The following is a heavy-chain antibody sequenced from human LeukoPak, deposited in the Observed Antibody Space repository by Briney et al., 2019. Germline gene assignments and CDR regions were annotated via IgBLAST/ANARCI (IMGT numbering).Heavy chain of an antibody. Sequence: GGSLRLSCSASGFTFSSYAMHWVRQAPGKGVEYVSAISSNGGSTYYADSVKGRFTISRDNSKNTLYLQMSSLRAEDTAVYYCVKEAGYCGSTSCRGGFDSWGQGTLVTVSS. V-gene: IGHV3-64D*06. D-gene: IGHD2-2*01. CDR3: VKEAGYCGSTSCRGGFDS. CDR2: ISSNGGST. CDR1: GFTFSSYA. J-gene: IGHJ5*01.